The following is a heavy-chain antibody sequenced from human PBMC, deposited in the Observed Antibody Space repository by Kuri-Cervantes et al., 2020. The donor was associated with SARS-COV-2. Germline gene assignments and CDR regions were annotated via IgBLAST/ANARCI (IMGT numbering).Heavy chain of an antibody. CDR2: ISYDGSNK. J-gene: IGHJ1*01. CDR1: GFTFSSYA. CDR3: AKEMGDTKYFQH. Sequence: GGSLRLSCAASGFTFSSYAMSWVRQAPGKGLEWVAVISYDGSNKYYADSVKGRFTISRDNSKNTLYLQMNSLRAEDTAVYYCAKEMGDTKYFQHWGQGTLVTVSS. V-gene: IGHV3-30*18. D-gene: IGHD1-26*01.